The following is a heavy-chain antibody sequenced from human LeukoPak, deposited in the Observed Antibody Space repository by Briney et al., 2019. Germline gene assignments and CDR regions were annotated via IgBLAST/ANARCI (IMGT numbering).Heavy chain of an antibody. J-gene: IGHJ6*02. CDR1: GFTFSSYA. V-gene: IGHV3-23*01. CDR3: AKGYYYGSGSYYPFDV. Sequence: PGGSLRLSCAASGFTFSSYAMSWVRQAPGKGLEWVSAISGSGGSTYCADSVKGRFTISRDNSKNTLYLQMNSLRAEDTAVYYCAKGYYYGSGSYYPFDVWGQGTTVTVSS. D-gene: IGHD3-10*01. CDR2: ISGSGGST.